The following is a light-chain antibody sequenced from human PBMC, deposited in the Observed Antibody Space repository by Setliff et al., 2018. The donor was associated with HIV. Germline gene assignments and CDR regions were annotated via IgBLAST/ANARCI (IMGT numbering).Light chain of an antibody. Sequence: YELTQPPSVSVSPGQTARINCSGDALPKQYAYWYQQKPGQAPVLVIYKDSERPSGIPERFSGSSSGTTVTLTISGVQAEDEADYYCQSADSSGTYVFGTGTKVTVL. J-gene: IGLJ1*01. CDR1: ALPKQY. CDR2: KDS. CDR3: QSADSSGTYV. V-gene: IGLV3-25*03.